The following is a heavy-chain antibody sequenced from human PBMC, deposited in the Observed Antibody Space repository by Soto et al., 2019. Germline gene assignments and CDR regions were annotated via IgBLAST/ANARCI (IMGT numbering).Heavy chain of an antibody. CDR2: INHSGST. J-gene: IGHJ4*02. D-gene: IGHD5-12*01. CDR1: GGSFSGYY. V-gene: IGHV4-34*01. CDR3: ARRYSGYDFDY. Sequence: QVQLQQWGARLLKPSETLSLTCAVYGGSFSGYYWSWIRQPPGKGLEWIGEINHSGSTNYNPSLKSRVTTSVDTSKNQFSLKLSSVTAADTAVYYCARRYSGYDFDYWGQGIPVTVSS.